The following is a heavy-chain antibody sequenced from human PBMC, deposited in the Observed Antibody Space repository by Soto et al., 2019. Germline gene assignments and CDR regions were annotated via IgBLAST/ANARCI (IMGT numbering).Heavy chain of an antibody. CDR2: IYSGGST. V-gene: IGHV3-53*02. D-gene: IGHD1-26*01. J-gene: IGHJ4*02. CDR3: ARGGIVGATTYFDY. CDR1: RFTVSSNY. Sequence: EVQLVETGGGLIQPGGSLRLSCAASRFTVSSNYMSWVRQAPGKGLEWVSVIYSGGSTYYADSVKGRFTISRDNSKNTLYLQMNSLRAEDTAVYYCARGGIVGATTYFDYWGQGTLVTVSS.